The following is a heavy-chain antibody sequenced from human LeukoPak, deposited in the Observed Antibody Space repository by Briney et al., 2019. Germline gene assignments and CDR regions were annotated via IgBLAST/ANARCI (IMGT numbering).Heavy chain of an antibody. CDR2: INQDGTEK. J-gene: IGHJ4*02. CDR1: GFTFTTYW. Sequence: GGSLRLSCAASGFTFTTYWMSWVRQAPGKGLEWVANINQDGTEKHYVDTVKGRFTISRDNAKNSMYLQMHSLRVEDTAVYYCARGRGYSPYWGQGTLVTVSS. V-gene: IGHV3-7*01. CDR3: ARGRGYSPY. D-gene: IGHD5-12*01.